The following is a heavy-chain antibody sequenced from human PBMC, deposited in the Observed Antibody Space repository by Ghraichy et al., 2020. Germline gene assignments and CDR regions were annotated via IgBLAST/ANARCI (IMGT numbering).Heavy chain of an antibody. J-gene: IGHJ4*02. CDR2: IYYSGST. D-gene: IGHD1-26*01. CDR3: ARDRVGIGYFDY. Sequence: SETLSLTCTVSGGSISSYYWSWIRQPPGKGLEWIGYIYYSGSTNYNPSLKSRVTISVDTSKNQFSLKLSSVTAADTAVYYCARDRVGIGYFDYWGQGTLVTVSS. V-gene: IGHV4-59*01. CDR1: GGSISSYY.